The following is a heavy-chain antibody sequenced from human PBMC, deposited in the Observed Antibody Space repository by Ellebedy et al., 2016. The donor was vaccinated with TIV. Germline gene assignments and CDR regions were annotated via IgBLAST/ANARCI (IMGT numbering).Heavy chain of an antibody. CDR3: AREVVPAARTYYSLFDY. J-gene: IGHJ4*02. CDR1: GCTFSSYA. D-gene: IGHD2-2*01. Sequence: SVKVSXXASGCTFSSYAISWVRQPPRQGLEWMGGIIPMFGTANYAQKFQGRVTITADKSTTTAYMELSRLRSEDTAVYYCAREVVPAARTYYSLFDYWGQGTLVTVSS. CDR2: IIPMFGTA. V-gene: IGHV1-69*06.